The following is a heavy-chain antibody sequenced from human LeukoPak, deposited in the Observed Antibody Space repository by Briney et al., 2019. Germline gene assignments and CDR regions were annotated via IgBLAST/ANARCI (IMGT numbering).Heavy chain of an antibody. J-gene: IGHJ5*02. CDR1: GFTFTSHL. CDR3: VRGSWFDP. V-gene: IGHV3-48*03. Sequence: GGSLRLPCAASGFTFTSHLMNWVRQAPGKGLEWVSWISTSGSAIYYADSVKGRFTISRDNAKNSLYLQMNSLRAEDTAVYYCVRGSWFDPWGQGTLVTVSS. CDR2: ISTSGSAI.